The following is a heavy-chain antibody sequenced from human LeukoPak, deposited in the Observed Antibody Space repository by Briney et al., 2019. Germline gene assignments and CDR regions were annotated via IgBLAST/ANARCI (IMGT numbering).Heavy chain of an antibody. Sequence: AGGSLRLSCAASGFTFSSYSMNWVRQAPGKGLEWVSSISSSSSYIYYADSVKGRFTISRDNAKNSLYLQMNSLRAEDTAVYYCARGAVVVHDAFDIWGQGTMVTVSS. CDR1: GFTFSSYS. J-gene: IGHJ3*02. D-gene: IGHD2-15*01. CDR3: ARGAVVVHDAFDI. V-gene: IGHV3-21*01. CDR2: ISSSSSYI.